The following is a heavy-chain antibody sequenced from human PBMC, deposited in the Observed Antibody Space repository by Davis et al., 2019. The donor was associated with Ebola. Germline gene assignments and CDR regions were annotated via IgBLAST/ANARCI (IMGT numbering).Heavy chain of an antibody. CDR2: IKPDGSDK. J-gene: IGHJ2*01. CDR3: VRGGNVLWYFGL. Sequence: GESPNTSCPSSGFAFSTFRMTWLRQAPVQGPAWVANIKPDGSDKYYVDSVKGRFTISRDNAKNSLYLQMNSLRAEDTAVYYCVRGGNVLWYFGLWGRGTLVTVSS. D-gene: IGHD1-1*01. V-gene: IGHV3-7*03. CDR1: GFAFSTFR.